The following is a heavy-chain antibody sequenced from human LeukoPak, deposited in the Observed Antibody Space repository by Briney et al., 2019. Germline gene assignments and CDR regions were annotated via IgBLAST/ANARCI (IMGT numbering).Heavy chain of an antibody. Sequence: ASVKVSCKASGYSFTGYYMHWVRQAPGQGLEWMGWFNPNSGDTNYAQKFQGRVTMTGDTSITTAYMELSRLKSDDTAVYHCARGGRSNYGMDVWGQGTSVTVSS. D-gene: IGHD1-26*01. CDR3: ARGGRSNYGMDV. J-gene: IGHJ6*02. V-gene: IGHV1-2*02. CDR2: FNPNSGDT. CDR1: GYSFTGYY.